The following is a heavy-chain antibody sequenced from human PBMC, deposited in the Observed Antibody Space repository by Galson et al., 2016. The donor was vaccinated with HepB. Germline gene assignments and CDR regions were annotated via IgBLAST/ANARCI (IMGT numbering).Heavy chain of an antibody. D-gene: IGHD4-17*01. V-gene: IGHV3-23*01. CDR2: ISGTGGST. CDR1: GFTFSSYA. J-gene: IGHJ4*02. Sequence: SLRLSCAAPGFTFSSYAVSWVRQAPGKGLEWVSAISGTGGSTYYADSVKGRFTISRDNSKNTLYLQMNSLRAEDTAVYYCAKKRLTTVTNNKWNYFDYWGQGTLVTVSS. CDR3: AKKRLTTVTNNKWNYFDY.